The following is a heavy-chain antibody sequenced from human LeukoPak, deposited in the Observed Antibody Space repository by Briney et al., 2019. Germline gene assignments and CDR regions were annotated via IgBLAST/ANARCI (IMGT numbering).Heavy chain of an antibody. D-gene: IGHD6-19*01. CDR2: ITTYNGNT. CDR1: GYTFTSFG. CDR3: ARAVGSGWSSYFDY. J-gene: IGHJ4*02. V-gene: IGHV1-18*01. Sequence: VASVKVSCKASGYTFTSFGISWVRQAPGQGLEWMGWITTYNGNTKYAQKVQGRVTMTTDTSTRTACMELRRLRSDDTAVYYCARAVGSGWSSYFDYWGQGTLVAVSS.